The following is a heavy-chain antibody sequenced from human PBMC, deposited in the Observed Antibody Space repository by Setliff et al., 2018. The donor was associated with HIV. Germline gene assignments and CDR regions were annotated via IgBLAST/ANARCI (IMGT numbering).Heavy chain of an antibody. CDR3: ARARYIVIRGDAGMDV. CDR1: DSGTYY. Sequence: SETLSLTCTVSDSGTYYWSWIRQPAGKGLEWIGRVSSRGDTNYNPSLKSRVTMSVDTSKNQFSLKLTSVTASDTAVYYCARARYIVIRGDAGMDVWGPGTTVTVSS. J-gene: IGHJ6*02. CDR2: VSSRGDT. V-gene: IGHV4-4*07. D-gene: IGHD3-10*01.